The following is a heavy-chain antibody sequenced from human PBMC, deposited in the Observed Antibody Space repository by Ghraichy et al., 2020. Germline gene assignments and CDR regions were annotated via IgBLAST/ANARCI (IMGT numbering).Heavy chain of an antibody. CDR2: IIPIFGTA. D-gene: IGHD5-24*01. J-gene: IGHJ4*02. CDR1: GGTFSSYA. V-gene: IGHV1-69*06. Sequence: SVKVSCKASGGTFSSYAISWVRQAPGQGLEWMGGIIPIFGTANYARKFQGRVTITADKSTSTAYMELSSLRSEDTAVYYCARSRDGYNSGDFDYWGQGTLVTVSS. CDR3: ARSRDGYNSGDFDY.